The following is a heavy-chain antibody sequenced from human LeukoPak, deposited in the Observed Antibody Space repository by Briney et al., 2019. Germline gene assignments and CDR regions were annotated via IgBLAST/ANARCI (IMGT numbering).Heavy chain of an antibody. CDR1: GYTLTSYG. J-gene: IGHJ4*02. Sequence: ASVKVSCKASGYTLTSYGISWVRQAPGQGLEWMGWISAYNGNTNYTQKLQGRVTMTTDASTSTAYMELRSLRSDDTAVYYCARVAFGGVIANGNDYWGQGTLVTVSS. V-gene: IGHV1-18*01. CDR2: ISAYNGNT. D-gene: IGHD3-16*02. CDR3: ARVAFGGVIANGNDY.